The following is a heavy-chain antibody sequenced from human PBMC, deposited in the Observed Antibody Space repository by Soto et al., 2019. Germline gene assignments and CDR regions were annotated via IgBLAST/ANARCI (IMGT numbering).Heavy chain of an antibody. Sequence: EVQLLESGGGLVQPGGSLRLSCAASGFTFSSYAMSWVRQAPGKGLEWVSAISGSGGSTYYADSVKGRFTISRDNSKNTLYLQMNSLRAEDTVVYYCAKGQNSGYDLFYDYWGQGTLVTVSS. CDR2: ISGSGGST. V-gene: IGHV3-23*01. D-gene: IGHD5-12*01. CDR1: GFTFSSYA. J-gene: IGHJ4*02. CDR3: AKGQNSGYDLFYDY.